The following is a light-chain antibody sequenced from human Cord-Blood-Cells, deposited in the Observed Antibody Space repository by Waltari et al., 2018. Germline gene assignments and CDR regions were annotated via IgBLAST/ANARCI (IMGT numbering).Light chain of an antibody. V-gene: IGKV3-11*01. Sequence: EIVLTQSPATLSLSPGERATLSCRASQRVSSYLAWYPQKPGQAPRLLLYHAYNRATGIPARFSGSGSGTDFTLTISSLEPEDFAVYYCQQRSNWPPLTFGGGTKVEIK. J-gene: IGKJ4*01. CDR2: HAY. CDR1: QRVSSY. CDR3: QQRSNWPPLT.